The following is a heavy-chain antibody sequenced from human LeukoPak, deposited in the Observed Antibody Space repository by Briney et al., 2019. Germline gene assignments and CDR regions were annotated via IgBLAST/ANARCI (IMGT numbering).Heavy chain of an antibody. CDR1: GFTFSSYG. CDR2: IRYDGSNK. V-gene: IGHV3-30*02. D-gene: IGHD3-10*01. J-gene: IGHJ4*02. Sequence: GSLRLSCAASGFTFSSYGMHWVRQAPGKGLEWVAFIRYDGSNKYYADSVKGRFTISRDNSKNTLYLQMNSLRAEDTAVYYCARIYYYGSGENDYWGQGTLVTVSS. CDR3: ARIYYYGSGENDY.